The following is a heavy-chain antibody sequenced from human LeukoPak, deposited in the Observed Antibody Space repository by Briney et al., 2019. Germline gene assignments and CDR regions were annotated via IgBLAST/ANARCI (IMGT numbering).Heavy chain of an antibody. CDR3: ARRYXWXGYXTDYYYYYMDV. D-gene: IGHD3-3*01. Sequence: GGSLRLSCAASGFTFSDYYMSWIRQAPGKGLEWVSYISSSGSTIYYADSVKGRFTISRDNAKNSLYLQMNSLRAEDTAVYYCARRYXWXGYXTDYYYYYMDVWGKGTTVTVSS. V-gene: IGHV3-11*01. CDR1: GFTFSDYY. CDR2: ISSSGSTI. J-gene: IGHJ6*03.